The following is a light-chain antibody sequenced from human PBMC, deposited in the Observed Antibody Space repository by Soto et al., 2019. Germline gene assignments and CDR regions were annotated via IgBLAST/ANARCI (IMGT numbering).Light chain of an antibody. CDR2: DES. CDR1: QDIGKY. Sequence: DIPMTQSPSSLSASVGDRVTITCQASQDIGKYLIWYQQKPGKAPKLLIYDESNLEAGVPSRFSGSGSGTDFTFTISSLQPEDIATYYCQQYNYVPHTFGQGTKLEI. V-gene: IGKV1-33*01. CDR3: QQYNYVPHT. J-gene: IGKJ2*01.